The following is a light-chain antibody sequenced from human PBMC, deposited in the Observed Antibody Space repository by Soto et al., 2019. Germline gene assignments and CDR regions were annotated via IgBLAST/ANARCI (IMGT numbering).Light chain of an antibody. Sequence: QSVLTEPPSVSAAPGQKVPMSCSGESSNIGSNFVAWYQQLPGKAPKLLIYDDSKRPYGIPGRFSASKSGTSATLGITDFQTGDEGDYFCGSWDNSLSVVVFGGGTKVTVL. CDR2: DDS. J-gene: IGLJ3*02. V-gene: IGLV1-51*01. CDR3: GSWDNSLSVVV. CDR1: SSNIGSNF.